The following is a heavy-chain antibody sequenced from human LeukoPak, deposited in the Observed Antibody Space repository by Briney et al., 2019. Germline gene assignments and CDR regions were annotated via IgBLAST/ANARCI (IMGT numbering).Heavy chain of an antibody. V-gene: IGHV3-21*01. CDR1: GFTFSSYS. Sequence: GGSLRLSCAASGFTFSSYSMNWVRQAPGKGLEWVSSISSSSSYIYYADSVKGRFTISRDNAKNSLYLQMNSLRAEDTAVYYCARGRDLATIYDYWGQGTLVTVSP. J-gene: IGHJ4*02. CDR2: ISSSSSYI. D-gene: IGHD5-12*01. CDR3: ARGRDLATIYDY.